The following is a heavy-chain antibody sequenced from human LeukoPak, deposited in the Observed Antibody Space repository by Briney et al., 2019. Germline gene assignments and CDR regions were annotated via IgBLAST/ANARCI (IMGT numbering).Heavy chain of an antibody. D-gene: IGHD3-10*01. V-gene: IGHV1-2*02. Sequence: ASVKVSCKASGYTFTGYYMHWVRQAPGQGLEWMGWINPNSGGTNYAQKFQGRVTMIRDTSTSTAYMELSRLRSDDTAVYYCAREPPLYYYGSGSLRGFDYWGQGTLVTVSS. CDR1: GYTFTGYY. CDR3: AREPPLYYYGSGSLRGFDY. CDR2: INPNSGGT. J-gene: IGHJ4*02.